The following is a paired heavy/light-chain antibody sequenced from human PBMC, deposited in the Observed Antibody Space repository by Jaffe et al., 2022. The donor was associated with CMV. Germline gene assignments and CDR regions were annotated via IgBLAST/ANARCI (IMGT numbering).Heavy chain of an antibody. CDR3: ARSPDFTFGGIIVSVWYFDL. CDR1: GGSISTTTSY. CDR2: VYYSGTA. Sequence: QLQLQESGPGLVKPSETLSLTCTVSGGSISTTTSYWGWIRQPPGKGLEWIGSVYYSGTAYYNPSLRSRVTISVDTSKNQFSLNLSSVTAADTAVYYCARSPDFTFGGIIVSVWYFDLWGRGTLVTVSS. J-gene: IGHJ2*01. V-gene: IGHV4-39*01. D-gene: IGHD3-16*02.
Light chain of an antibody. CDR3: AAWDESLAGGV. V-gene: IGLV1-44*01. J-gene: IGLJ3*02. Sequence: QSVLTQPPSASGTPGQRVTISCSGSNSNIGSYAVNWYQQVPGSAPKLLIYNDNRRPSGVPDRFSGSKSGTSASLAISGLQSEDETDYFCAAWDESLAGGVFGGGTKVTVL. CDR1: NSNIGSYA. CDR2: NDN.